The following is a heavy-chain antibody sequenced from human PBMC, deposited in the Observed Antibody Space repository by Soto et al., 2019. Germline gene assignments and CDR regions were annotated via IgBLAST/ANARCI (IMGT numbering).Heavy chain of an antibody. CDR2: IKQDGSEK. CDR1: GFTFSSYW. D-gene: IGHD3-10*01. Sequence: GGSLRLSCAASGFTFSSYWMSWVRQAPGKGLEWVANIKQDGSEKYYVDSVKGRFTISRDNAKNSLYLQMNSLRAEDTAVYYCARDALRMGWFGEFYFDYWGQGTLVTVSS. CDR3: ARDALRMGWFGEFYFDY. V-gene: IGHV3-7*01. J-gene: IGHJ4*02.